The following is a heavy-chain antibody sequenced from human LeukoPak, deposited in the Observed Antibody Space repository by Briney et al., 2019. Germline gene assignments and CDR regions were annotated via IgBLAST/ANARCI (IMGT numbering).Heavy chain of an antibody. D-gene: IGHD5-18*01. CDR1: GGTFSSYA. CDR3: AGEGYSYGRWFDP. CDR2: IIPIFGTA. Sequence: SVKVSCKASGGTFSSYAISWVRQAPGQGLEWMGGIIPIFGTANYAQKFQGRVTITADESTSTAYMELSSLRSEDTAVYYCAGEGYSYGRWFDPWGQGTLVTVSS. V-gene: IGHV1-69*13. J-gene: IGHJ5*02.